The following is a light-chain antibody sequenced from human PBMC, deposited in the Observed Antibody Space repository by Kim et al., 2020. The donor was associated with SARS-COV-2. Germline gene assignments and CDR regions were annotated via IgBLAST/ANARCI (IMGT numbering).Light chain of an antibody. CDR1: SGHSSYA. Sequence: QLVLTQSPSASASLGASVKLTCTLSSGHSSYAIAWHKQQPEKGPRYLMKLNSDGSHSKGDGIPDRFSGSSSGAERYLTISSLQSEDEADYYCQTWGTGAGVFGGGTQLTVL. J-gene: IGLJ3*02. V-gene: IGLV4-69*01. CDR2: LNSDGSH. CDR3: QTWGTGAGV.